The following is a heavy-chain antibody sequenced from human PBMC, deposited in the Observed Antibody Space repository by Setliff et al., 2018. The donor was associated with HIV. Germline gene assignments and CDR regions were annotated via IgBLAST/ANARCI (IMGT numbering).Heavy chain of an antibody. D-gene: IGHD6-13*01. CDR1: GGSISSGTYY. V-gene: IGHV4-61*09. CDR2: IYTSGST. Sequence: SETLSLTCTVSGGSISSGTYYWSWIRQPAGKGLEWIGHIYTSGSTNYNPSLKSRVAISVDTSKNQFSLKLSSVTAADTAVYYCARGAIAAAGSLTDYWGQGTLVTVSS. J-gene: IGHJ4*02. CDR3: ARGAIAAAGSLTDY.